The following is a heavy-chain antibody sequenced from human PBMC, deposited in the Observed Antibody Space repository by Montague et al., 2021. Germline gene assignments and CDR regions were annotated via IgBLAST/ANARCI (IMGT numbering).Heavy chain of an antibody. V-gene: IGHV4-38-2*02. Sequence: SQTLSLTCTGERARRKREDEGEENRQTKTTGLEWMGSVSHGGRTYYNPSLKSRVTISVDTSNNHFSLKLSSVTAADTAMYYCARERDRYYYMDIWGKGTTITVSS. CDR2: VSHGGRT. CDR1: RARRKREDE. J-gene: IGHJ6*03. CDR3: ARERDRYYYMDI.